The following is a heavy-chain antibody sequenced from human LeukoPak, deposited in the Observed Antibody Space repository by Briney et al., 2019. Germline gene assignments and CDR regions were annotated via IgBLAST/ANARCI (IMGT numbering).Heavy chain of an antibody. CDR1: GFTFGDYA. D-gene: IGHD6-13*01. CDR3: TRGPRIAAAGPSSGPDFDY. Sequence: PGGSLGLSCTASGFTFGDYAMSWFRQAPGKGLEWVGFIRSKAYGGTTEYAASVKGRFTISRDDSKSIAYLQMNSLKTEDTAVYYCTRGPRIAAAGPSSGPDFDYWGQGTLVTVSS. J-gene: IGHJ4*02. CDR2: IRSKAYGGTT. V-gene: IGHV3-49*03.